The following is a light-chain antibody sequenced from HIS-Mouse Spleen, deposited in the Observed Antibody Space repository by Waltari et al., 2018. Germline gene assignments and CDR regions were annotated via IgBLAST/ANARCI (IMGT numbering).Light chain of an antibody. Sequence: DIVMTQSPDSLAVSLGERATINFKSCQSVLYSSNNKNYLAWYQQKPGQHPKLLIYWASTRESGVPDRFSGSGSGTDFTLTISSLQAEDVAVYYCQQYYSTPRTFGQGTKVEIK. V-gene: IGKV4-1*01. CDR2: WAS. CDR3: QQYYSTPRT. CDR1: QSVLYSSNNKNY. J-gene: IGKJ1*01.